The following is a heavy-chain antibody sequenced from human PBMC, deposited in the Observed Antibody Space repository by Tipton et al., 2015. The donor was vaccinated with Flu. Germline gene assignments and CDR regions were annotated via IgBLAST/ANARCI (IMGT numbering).Heavy chain of an antibody. CDR1: GGPFSGHY. V-gene: IGHV4-34*01. J-gene: IGHJ4*02. D-gene: IGHD1-1*01. Sequence: LRLSCAVYGGPFSGHYWTWIRQPPGKGLEWIGEINHSGSTNYNPSLKSRVTISVDTSKNQFSLKVTSLTAADTAVYYCARGSDNANVYLDYWGRGTLVTVSS. CDR2: INHSGST. CDR3: ARGSDNANVYLDY.